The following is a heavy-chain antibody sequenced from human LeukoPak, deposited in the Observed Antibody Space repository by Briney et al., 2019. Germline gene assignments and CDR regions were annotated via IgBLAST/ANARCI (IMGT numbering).Heavy chain of an antibody. Sequence: SETLSLTCTVSGGSISSSSYYWVWMRQPPGKGLEWIGSNYDSSSTYYDPSIKSRTTITVNTSNNQYSQKLSSVTAADAAVYCCARRALAVAGHDYWGQGSLV. D-gene: IGHD6-19*01. CDR3: ARRALAVAGHDY. V-gene: IGHV4-39*01. J-gene: IGHJ4*02. CDR2: NYDSSST. CDR1: GGSISSSSYY.